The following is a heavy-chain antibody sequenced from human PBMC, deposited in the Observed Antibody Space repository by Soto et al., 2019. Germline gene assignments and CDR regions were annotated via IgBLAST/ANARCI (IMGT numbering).Heavy chain of an antibody. D-gene: IGHD6-19*01. Sequence: EVQLLESGGGLVQPGGSLRLSCAASGFTFSSYAMSWVRQAPGKGLEWVSAISGSGGSTYYADSVKGRFTISRDNSKNPLDLQMNSLRAEDTAVYYCASHGYGSGWWKFDPWGQGTLVTVSS. J-gene: IGHJ5*02. CDR3: ASHGYGSGWWKFDP. V-gene: IGHV3-23*01. CDR2: ISGSGGST. CDR1: GFTFSSYA.